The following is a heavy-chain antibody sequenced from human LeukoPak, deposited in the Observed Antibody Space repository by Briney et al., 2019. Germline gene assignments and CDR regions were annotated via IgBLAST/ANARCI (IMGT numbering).Heavy chain of an antibody. CDR3: AKDGEGANSGSYLFDY. J-gene: IGHJ4*02. CDR1: GFTFSSYG. CDR2: ISYDGSNK. V-gene: IGHV3-30*18. Sequence: PGGSLRLSCAASGFTFSSYGMHWVRQAPGKGLEWVAVISYDGSNKYYADSVKGRFTISRDNSKNTLYLQMNSLRAEDTAVYYCAKDGEGANSGSYLFDYRGQGTLVTVSS. D-gene: IGHD1-26*01.